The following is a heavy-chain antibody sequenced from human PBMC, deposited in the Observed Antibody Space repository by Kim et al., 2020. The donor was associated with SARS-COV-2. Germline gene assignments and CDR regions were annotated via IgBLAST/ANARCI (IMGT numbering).Heavy chain of an antibody. CDR2: IYSDERT. CDR3: ARARSRYCPATSCWDFDC. J-gene: IGHJ4*02. V-gene: IGHV3-53*01. D-gene: IGHD2-2*01. Sequence: GGSLRLSCAASGFIDSSNHMSWVRQAPGKGLEWVSSIYSDERTKYADSVKGRIIISRDNSKNILYLQMNNLRAEDTAVYFCARARSRYCPATSCWDFDCWGQGTLVTVSS. CDR1: GFIDSSNH.